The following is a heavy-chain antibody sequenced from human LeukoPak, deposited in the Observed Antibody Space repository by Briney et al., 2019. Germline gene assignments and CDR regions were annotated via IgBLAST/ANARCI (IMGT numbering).Heavy chain of an antibody. CDR2: SSLFSTHT. J-gene: IGHJ4*02. D-gene: IGHD5/OR15-5a*01. V-gene: IGHV1-18*01. Sequence: ASVKVSCKASGFTFRSYGIDWVRQAPGQGLEWLGWSSLFSTHTNSGQNLQGRVTVTTDTTTSTSYMELRSLRSEDTAVYYCARYGYRVHEGDYWGQGTLVTVSS. CDR3: ARYGYRVHEGDY. CDR1: GFTFRSYG.